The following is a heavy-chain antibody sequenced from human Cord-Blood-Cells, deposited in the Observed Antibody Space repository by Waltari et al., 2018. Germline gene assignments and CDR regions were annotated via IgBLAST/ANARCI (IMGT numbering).Heavy chain of an antibody. CDR2: INHRGRT. CDR1: GGSFSGYY. J-gene: IGHJ4*02. Sequence: QVQLQQWGAGLLKPSETLSLTCAVYGGSFSGYYWSWTRQPPGKGLEWIGEINHRGRTNYNPSRKSRVTISVDPSKNQVSLKLSSVTAADTAVYYCASRQYGYSSSWYYFDYWGQGTLVTVSS. V-gene: IGHV4-34*01. CDR3: ASRQYGYSSSWYYFDY. D-gene: IGHD6-13*01.